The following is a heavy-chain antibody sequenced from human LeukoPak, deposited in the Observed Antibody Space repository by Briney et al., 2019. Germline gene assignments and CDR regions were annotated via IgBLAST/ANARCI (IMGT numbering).Heavy chain of an antibody. V-gene: IGHV4-39*01. CDR1: GGSISSSAYS. CDR2: IYHSGNI. CDR3: ARQYGAGYSSTWYFDY. D-gene: IGHD2-2*01. Sequence: PSETLSLTCTVSGGSISSSAYSWGWIRQPPGKGLERIGNIYHSGNIYYNASLKGRVAISVDTSKNQFSLKLSSVTATDTAVYHCARQYGAGYSSTWYFDYWGQGTLVTVSS. J-gene: IGHJ4*02.